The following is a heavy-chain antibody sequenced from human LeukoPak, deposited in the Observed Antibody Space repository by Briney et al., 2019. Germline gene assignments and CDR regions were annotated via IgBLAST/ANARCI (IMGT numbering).Heavy chain of an antibody. CDR2: IYYSGST. V-gene: IGHV4-39*01. D-gene: IGHD3-3*01. CDR1: GGSISSSSYY. J-gene: IGHJ3*02. Sequence: SETLSLTCTVSGGSISSSSYYWGWIRQPPGKGLEWIGSIYYSGSTYYNPSLKSRVTISVDTSRNQFSLKLSSVTAADTAVYYCARAPILRFLETHAFDIWAKGQWSPSLQ. CDR3: ARAPILRFLETHAFDI.